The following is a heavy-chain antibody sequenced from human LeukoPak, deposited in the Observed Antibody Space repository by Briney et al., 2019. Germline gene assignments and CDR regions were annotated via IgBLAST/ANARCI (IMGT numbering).Heavy chain of an antibody. V-gene: IGHV1-2*02. D-gene: IGHD3-22*01. CDR2: INPNSGGT. CDR3: ARVWDYYDSSGYYGY. CDR1: GYTFTGYY. Sequence: ASVKVSCKASGYTFTGYYMHWVRQAPGHGLEWMGWINPNSGGTNYAQKFQGRVTMTRDTSISTAYMELSRLRSDDTAVYYCARVWDYYDSSGYYGYWGQGTLVTVSS. J-gene: IGHJ4*02.